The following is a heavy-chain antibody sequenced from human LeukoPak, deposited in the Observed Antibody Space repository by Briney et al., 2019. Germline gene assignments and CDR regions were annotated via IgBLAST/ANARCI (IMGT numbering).Heavy chain of an antibody. CDR2: ISSSSSYI. V-gene: IGHV3-21*01. CDR3: ARGVGDYGPFDY. D-gene: IGHD4-17*01. CDR1: GFTFSSYS. Sequence: GGSLRLSCAASGFTFSSYSMNWVRQAPGKGLEWVSSISSSSSYIYYADSVKGRFTISRDNAKNSLYLQMNSLRAEDTAVYYCARGVGDYGPFDYWGQGTLVTVSS. J-gene: IGHJ4*02.